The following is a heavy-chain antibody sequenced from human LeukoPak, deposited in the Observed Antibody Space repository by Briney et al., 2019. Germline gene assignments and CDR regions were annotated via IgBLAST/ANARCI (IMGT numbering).Heavy chain of an antibody. CDR1: GFTFSSYS. J-gene: IGHJ3*02. CDR3: ARDSLNAFDI. V-gene: IGHV3-21*01. D-gene: IGHD4/OR15-4a*01. Sequence: GGSLRLSCAASGFTFSSYSVNWVRQAPGKGLEWVSSISSSSSYIYYADSVKGRFTISRDNAKNSLYLQMNSLRAEDTAVYYCARDSLNAFDIWGQGTMVTVSS. CDR2: ISSSSSYI.